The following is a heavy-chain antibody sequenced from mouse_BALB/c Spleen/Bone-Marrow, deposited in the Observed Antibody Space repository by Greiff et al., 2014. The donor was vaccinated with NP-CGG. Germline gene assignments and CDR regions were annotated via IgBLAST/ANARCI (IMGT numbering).Heavy chain of an antibody. CDR3: ARGLTGGFAY. J-gene: IGHJ3*01. CDR1: GYTFTEYP. Sequence: VQLQHPGPELVKPGASVKISCKTSGYTFTEYPMHWVRQNHGKSLEWIGGINPTNGGTSDNQKFKGKATLTVDKSSSTAYMELRSLTSEDSAVYYCARGLTGGFAYWGQGTLVTVSA. V-gene: IGHV1-26*01. CDR2: INPTNGGT. D-gene: IGHD4-1*01.